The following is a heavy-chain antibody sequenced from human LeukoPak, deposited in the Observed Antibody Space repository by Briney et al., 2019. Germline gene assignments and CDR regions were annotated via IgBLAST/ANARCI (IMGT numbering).Heavy chain of an antibody. CDR2: IFYSGTT. CDR3: ARDRVLITDDAFDV. CDR1: GGSITTSS. J-gene: IGHJ3*01. D-gene: IGHD3-22*01. Sequence: SETLSLTCTVSGGSITTSSWNWIRQPSGKGLEWIGYIFYSGTTNKNPSLKSRVTISVDTSKNQFSLNLSSVTAADTAVYYCARDRVLITDDAFDVWGQGTIVTVSS. V-gene: IGHV4-59*01.